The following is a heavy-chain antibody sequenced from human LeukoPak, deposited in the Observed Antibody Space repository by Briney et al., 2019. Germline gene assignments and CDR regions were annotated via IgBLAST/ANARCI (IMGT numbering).Heavy chain of an antibody. CDR2: MNPNSGNT. Sequence: ASVKVSCKASGYTFTSYDINWVRQATGQGLEWMGWMNPNSGNTGYAQKFQGRVTMTRNTSISTAYMELSSLRSEDTAVYYCASQRVRGYYYDSSGYGLDYAFDIWGQGTMVTVSS. CDR1: GYTFTSYD. J-gene: IGHJ3*02. V-gene: IGHV1-8*02. CDR3: ASQRVRGYYYDSSGYGLDYAFDI. D-gene: IGHD3-22*01.